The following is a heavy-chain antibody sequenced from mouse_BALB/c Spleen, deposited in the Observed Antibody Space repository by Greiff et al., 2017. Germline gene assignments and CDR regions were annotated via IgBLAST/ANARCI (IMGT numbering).Heavy chain of an antibody. CDR2: ISYSGST. V-gene: IGHV3-8*02. CDR1: GDSITSGY. CDR3: ARGERRMITPRWFAY. J-gene: IGHJ3*01. D-gene: IGHD2-4*01. Sequence: EVMLVESGPSLVKPSQTLSLTCSVTGDSITSGYWNWIRKFPGNKLEYMGYISYSGSTYYNPSLKSRISITRDTSKNQYYLQLNSVTSEDTATYYCARGERRMITPRWFAYWGQGTLVTVSA.